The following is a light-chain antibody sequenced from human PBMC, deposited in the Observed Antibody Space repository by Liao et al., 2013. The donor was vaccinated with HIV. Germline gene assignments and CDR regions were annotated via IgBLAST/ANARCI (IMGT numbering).Light chain of an antibody. V-gene: IGLV3-1*01. Sequence: SYELTQPPSVSVSPGQTASITCSGDKLGDNYAFWYQQKPGQSPVLVIYQDSKRPSGIPERFSGSNSGNTATLTISGTQAMDEADYYCQVWDSSRDHFYVFGTGTKVTV. J-gene: IGLJ1*01. CDR1: KLGDNY. CDR2: QDS. CDR3: QVWDSSRDHFYV.